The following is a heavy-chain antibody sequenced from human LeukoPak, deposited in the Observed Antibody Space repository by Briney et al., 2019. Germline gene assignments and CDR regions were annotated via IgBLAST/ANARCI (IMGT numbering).Heavy chain of an antibody. J-gene: IGHJ4*02. Sequence: ASVKVSCKASGYTFTDYYMHWVRQAPGEGLEWMGWINPNSGGTNYAQKFQDRVTMTRDTSISTAYMELSGLRSDDTAVYYCARQGVFGGYSYGYGYWGQGTLVTVSS. D-gene: IGHD5-18*01. CDR2: INPNSGGT. CDR3: ARQGVFGGYSYGYGY. V-gene: IGHV1-2*02. CDR1: GYTFTDYY.